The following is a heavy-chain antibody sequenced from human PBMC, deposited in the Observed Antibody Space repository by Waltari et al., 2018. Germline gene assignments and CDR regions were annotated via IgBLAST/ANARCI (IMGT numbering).Heavy chain of an antibody. D-gene: IGHD6-13*01. CDR1: GFTFEDYA. CDR2: ISWNSGSI. V-gene: IGHV3-9*01. J-gene: IGHJ2*01. CDR3: AKGQYSSSWYDHWYFDL. Sequence: EVQLVESGGGLVQPGRSLRLSCAASGFTFEDYALPWVRQAPGKGREWVSGISWNSGSIGYADSVKGRFTISRDNAKNSLYLQMNSLRAEDTALYYCAKGQYSSSWYDHWYFDLWGRGTLVTVSS.